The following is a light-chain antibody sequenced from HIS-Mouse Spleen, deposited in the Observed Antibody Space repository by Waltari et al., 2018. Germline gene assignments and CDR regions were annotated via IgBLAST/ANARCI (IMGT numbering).Light chain of an antibody. J-gene: IGLJ2*01. CDR1: ALPKKN. Sequence: SYELTQPPLVSVSPGQTARITCSGDALPKKNAYWYRQKSGQSPLLVIYEDIKRPPGIPERFSGSSSGTMATLTISGAQVEDEADYYCYSTDSSGNHRVFGGGTKLTVL. V-gene: IGLV3-10*01. CDR3: YSTDSSGNHRV. CDR2: EDI.